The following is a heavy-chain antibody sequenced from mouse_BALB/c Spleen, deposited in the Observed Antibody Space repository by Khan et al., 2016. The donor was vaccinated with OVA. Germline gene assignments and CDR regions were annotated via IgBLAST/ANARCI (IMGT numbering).Heavy chain of an antibody. CDR3: TRGCGKDVRYCFDY. CDR1: GYSFTGYN. V-gene: IGHV1S135*01. D-gene: IGHD1-1*02. CDR2: IDPYYGGA. J-gene: IGHJ2*01. Sequence: VQLQQSGAELEKPGVSGKISCKASGYSFTGYNMNWVKQSNGKSLEWIGNIDPYYGGATYNQKFKGKATLSVDKSSSTAYMQLKSLTSEDSAIYYSTRGCGKDVRYCFDYWGQGTTLTVSS.